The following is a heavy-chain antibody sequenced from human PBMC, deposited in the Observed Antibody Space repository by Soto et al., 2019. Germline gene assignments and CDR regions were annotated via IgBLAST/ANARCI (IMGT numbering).Heavy chain of an antibody. V-gene: IGHV1-2*04. CDR1: GYTFTGYY. CDR2: INPNSGGT. J-gene: IGHJ5*02. D-gene: IGHD6-19*01. CDR3: ARSIAVAGTIWFDP. Sequence: QVQLVQSGAEVKKPGASVKVSCKASGYTFTGYYMHWVRQAPGQGLEWMGWINPNSGGTNYAQKFQGWVTMTRDTSVSTAYMELSRLRSDDTAVYYWARSIAVAGTIWFDPWGQGTLVTVSS.